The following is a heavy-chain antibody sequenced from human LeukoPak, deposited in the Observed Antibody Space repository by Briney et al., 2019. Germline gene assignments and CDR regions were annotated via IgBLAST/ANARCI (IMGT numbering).Heavy chain of an antibody. V-gene: IGHV3-48*01. CDR3: ARIGDYDSSGYYHYYYYMDV. CDR1: GFTFSSYS. J-gene: IGHJ6*03. CDR2: ISGSSNPI. Sequence: GGSLRLSCAASGFTFSSYSMNWVRQAPGKGLEWVSYISGSSNPIYYRDSVKGRFTISRDNAKNSLSLQMNSLRVEDTTVYYCARIGDYDSSGYYHYYYYMDVWGKGTTVAVSS. D-gene: IGHD3-22*01.